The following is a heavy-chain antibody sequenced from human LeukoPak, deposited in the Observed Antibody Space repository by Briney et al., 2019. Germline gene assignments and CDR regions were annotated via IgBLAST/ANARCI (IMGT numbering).Heavy chain of an antibody. V-gene: IGHV3-21*01. J-gene: IGHJ4*02. CDR1: GFTFSSYS. Sequence: PGGSLRLSCAASGFTFSSYSMNWVRQAPGKGLEWVSSISSSSSYIYYADSVKGRFTISRDNAKNSLYLKMNSLRAEDTAVYYCARDSPYYYGSGSYEPLWGQGTLVTVSS. D-gene: IGHD3-10*01. CDR3: ARDSPYYYGSGSYEPL. CDR2: ISSSSSYI.